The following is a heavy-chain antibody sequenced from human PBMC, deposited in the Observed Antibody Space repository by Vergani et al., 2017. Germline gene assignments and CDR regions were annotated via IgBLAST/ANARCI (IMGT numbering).Heavy chain of an antibody. J-gene: IGHJ4*02. CDR1: GGSISSSSYY. Sequence: QLQLQESGPGLVKPSETLSLTCTVSGGSISSSSYYWGWIRQPPGKGLEWIGSIYYSGSTYYNPSLKSRVTISVDTSKNQFSLKLSSVTAADTAVYYCARDSGVLLGDYWGQGTLVTVSS. CDR3: ARDSGVLLGDY. D-gene: IGHD3-10*01. CDR2: IYYSGST. V-gene: IGHV4-39*02.